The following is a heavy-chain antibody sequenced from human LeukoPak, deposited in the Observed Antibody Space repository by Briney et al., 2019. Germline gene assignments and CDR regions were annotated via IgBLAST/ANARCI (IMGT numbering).Heavy chain of an antibody. V-gene: IGHV3-74*01. CDR2: INGDGSST. CDR1: GFTFSSYW. J-gene: IGHJ4*02. CDR3: ARSFDY. Sequence: GGPLTLFCAASGFTFSSYWMHWMRQVPGKGLVWVSRINGDGSSTNYADAVKGRFTISRDNAKNTLYLQMNSLRAEDTAVYYCARSFDYWGQGTLVTVSS.